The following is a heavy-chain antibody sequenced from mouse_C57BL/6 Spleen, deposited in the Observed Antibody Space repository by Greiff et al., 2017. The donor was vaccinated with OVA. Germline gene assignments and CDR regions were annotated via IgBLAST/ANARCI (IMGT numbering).Heavy chain of an antibody. D-gene: IGHD4-1*01. Sequence: EVQLQESGPGLVKPSQTVFLTCTVTGISITTGNYRWSWIRQFPGNKLEWRGYIYYSGTITYNPSLTSRTTITRDTPKNQFFLEMNSLTAEDTATYYCARHWDGGYYFDYWGQGTTLTVSS. J-gene: IGHJ2*01. V-gene: IGHV3-5*01. CDR1: GISITTGNYR. CDR2: IYYSGTI. CDR3: ARHWDGGYYFDY.